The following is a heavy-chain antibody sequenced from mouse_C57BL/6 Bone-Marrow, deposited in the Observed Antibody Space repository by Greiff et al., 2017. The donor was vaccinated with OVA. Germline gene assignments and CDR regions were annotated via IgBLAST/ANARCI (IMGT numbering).Heavy chain of an antibody. CDR3: ARFWGDYYGSSLAY. CDR1: GYTFTSYW. CDR2: IYPSASET. J-gene: IGHJ3*01. D-gene: IGHD1-1*01. Sequence: QVQLQQSGAELVRPGSSVKLSCKASGYTFTSYWMDWVKQRPGQGLEWIGNIYPSASETHYNQQFKDKATLTVDKSSSTAYMQLSSLTSEDSAVYYCARFWGDYYGSSLAYWGQGTLVTVSA. V-gene: IGHV1-61*01.